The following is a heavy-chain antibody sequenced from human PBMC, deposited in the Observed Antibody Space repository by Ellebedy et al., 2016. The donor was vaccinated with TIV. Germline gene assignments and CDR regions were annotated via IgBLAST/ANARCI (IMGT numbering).Heavy chain of an antibody. D-gene: IGHD3/OR15-3a*01. CDR1: GGSVSSGSYY. CDR2: IYYSGSP. V-gene: IGHV4-61*01. CDR3: TNGRNADAFDI. Sequence: SETLSLXXTVSGGSVSSGSYYWTWIRQPPGKGLEWIGYIYYSGSPKYNPSLKSRLTISLDRSKNQFSLKLSSLTAADTAVYFCTNGRNADAFDIWGQGTMVTVSS. J-gene: IGHJ3*02.